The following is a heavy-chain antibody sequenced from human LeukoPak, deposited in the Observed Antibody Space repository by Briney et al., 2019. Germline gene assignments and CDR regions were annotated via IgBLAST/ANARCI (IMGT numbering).Heavy chain of an antibody. CDR1: GFTFSSYG. V-gene: IGHV3-30*02. CDR3: AKDYWRLWFGELSH. CDR2: IRYDGSNK. J-gene: IGHJ4*02. D-gene: IGHD3-10*01. Sequence: GGSLRLSCAASGFTFSSYGMHWVRQAPGKGLEWVAFIRYDGSNKYYADSVKGRFTISRDNSKNTLYLQMNSLRAEDTALYYCAKDYWRLWFGELSHWGQGTLVTVSS.